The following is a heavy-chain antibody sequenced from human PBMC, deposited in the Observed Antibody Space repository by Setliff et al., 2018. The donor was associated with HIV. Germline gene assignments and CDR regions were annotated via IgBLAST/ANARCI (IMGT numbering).Heavy chain of an antibody. CDR1: GGSISSHY. V-gene: IGHV4-59*11. D-gene: IGHD3-22*01. CDR3: AREVDYYDSSRYLLLYYFDS. CDR2: MYYSGST. Sequence: PSETLSLTCTVPGGSISSHYWSWIRQPPGKELEWIGNMYYSGSTNYNPSLKSRVTISVDRSQNHFSLKLSSVTAADTAVYYCAREVDYYDSSRYLLLYYFDSWGQGTLVTVSS. J-gene: IGHJ4*02.